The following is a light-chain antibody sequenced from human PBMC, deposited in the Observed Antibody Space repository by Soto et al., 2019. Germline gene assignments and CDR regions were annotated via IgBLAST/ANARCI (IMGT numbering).Light chain of an antibody. Sequence: EIVLTQPPGTLSLSPGERVTLSCRASQSLTNNFLAWYQQRPGQSPRLLIYGASTRATGIPDRFSGSVSGTDCTLTISRLEPEDFAVYYCQHYDGSQYSFGQGTKLDIK. CDR2: GAS. CDR1: QSLTNNF. J-gene: IGKJ2*03. CDR3: QHYDGSQYS. V-gene: IGKV3-20*01.